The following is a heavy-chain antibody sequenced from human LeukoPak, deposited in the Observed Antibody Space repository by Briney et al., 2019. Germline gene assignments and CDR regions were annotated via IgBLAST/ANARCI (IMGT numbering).Heavy chain of an antibody. Sequence: GGSLRLSCAASGFTFSSYAMSWVRQAPGKGLEWVSGISWNSGSIGYADSVKGRFTISRDNAKNSLYLQMDSLRAEDTALYYCAKGLWFGEHDAFDIWGQGTMVTVSS. V-gene: IGHV3-9*01. J-gene: IGHJ3*02. CDR1: GFTFSSYA. CDR2: ISWNSGSI. D-gene: IGHD3-10*01. CDR3: AKGLWFGEHDAFDI.